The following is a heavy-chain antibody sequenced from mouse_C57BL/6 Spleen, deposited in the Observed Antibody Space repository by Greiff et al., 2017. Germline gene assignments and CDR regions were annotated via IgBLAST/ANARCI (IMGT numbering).Heavy chain of an antibody. J-gene: IGHJ1*03. CDR1: GYTFTSYW. CDR3: ARSGSRCWYFGV. Sequence: QVQLQQPGAELVRPGTSVKLSCKASGYTFTSYWMHWVKQRPGQGLEWIGVIDPSDSYTNYNQKFKGKATLTVDTSSSTAYMQLSSLTSEDSAVYYCARSGSRCWYFGVWGTGATVTVA. CDR2: IDPSDSYT. D-gene: IGHD1-1*01. V-gene: IGHV1-59*01.